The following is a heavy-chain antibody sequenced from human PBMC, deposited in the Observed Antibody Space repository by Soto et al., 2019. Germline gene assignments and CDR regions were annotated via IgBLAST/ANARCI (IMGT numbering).Heavy chain of an antibody. V-gene: IGHV1-69*13. CDR3: ARDRGKSSSWGFDP. Sequence: ASVKVSCKASGGTFSSYAISWVQQAPGQGLEWMGGIIPIFGTANYAQKFQGRVTITADESTSTAYMELSSLRSEDTAVYYCARDRGKSSSWGFDPWGQGTLVTVSS. CDR1: GGTFSSYA. CDR2: IIPIFGTA. D-gene: IGHD6-13*01. J-gene: IGHJ5*02.